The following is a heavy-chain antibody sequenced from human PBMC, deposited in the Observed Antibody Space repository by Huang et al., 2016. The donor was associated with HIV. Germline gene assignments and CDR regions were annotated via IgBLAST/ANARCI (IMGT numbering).Heavy chain of an antibody. CDR2: VRSIAFGGAS. J-gene: IGHJ6*03. CDR3: SPTGDDYFYYYMDV. V-gene: IGHV3-49*04. Sequence: VESGGDAVQSGRSLRLSCRGSGFIFNDFAINWVRQSPRKGLEWIGFVRSIAFGGASKSAPSVKDRVSVARDEAKNVAFLQMENLQVDDTAVYYCSPTGDDYFYYYMDVWGNGTTVIVS. D-gene: IGHD4-17*01. CDR1: GFIFNDFA.